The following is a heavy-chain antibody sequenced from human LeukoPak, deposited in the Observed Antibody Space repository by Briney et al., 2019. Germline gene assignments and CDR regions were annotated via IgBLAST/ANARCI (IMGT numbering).Heavy chain of an antibody. CDR1: GGSISSSSYY. D-gene: IGHD6-19*01. CDR3: ARSSDWYEVYFDY. CDR2: IYYSGST. V-gene: IGHV4-39*01. Sequence: PSETLSLTCTVSGGSISSSSYYWGWIRQPPGKGLEWIGSIYYSGSTYYNPSPKSRVTISVDTSKDQFSLKLSSVTAADTAVYYCARSSDWYEVYFDYWGQGTLVTVSS. J-gene: IGHJ4*02.